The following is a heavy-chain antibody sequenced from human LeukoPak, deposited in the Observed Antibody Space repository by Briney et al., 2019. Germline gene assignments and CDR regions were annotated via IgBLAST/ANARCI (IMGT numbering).Heavy chain of an antibody. V-gene: IGHV4-38-2*01. CDR1: GYSISSGYY. CDR2: IYHSGSA. CDR3: ARFLYCSGGSCYDY. D-gene: IGHD2-15*01. Sequence: SETLSLTCAVSGYSISSGYYWGWIRQPPGEGLEWIGSIYHSGSAYYNPSLKSRVTISVDTSMNQFSLKLSSVTAADTAVYYCARFLYCSGGSCYDYWGQGTLVTVSS. J-gene: IGHJ4*02.